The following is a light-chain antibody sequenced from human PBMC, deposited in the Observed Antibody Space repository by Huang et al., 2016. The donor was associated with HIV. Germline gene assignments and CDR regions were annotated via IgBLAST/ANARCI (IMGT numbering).Light chain of an antibody. J-gene: IGKJ1*01. V-gene: IGKV3-20*01. CDR1: QRISSGH. Sequence: EIVLTQSPGTLSLSPGESATLSCRSSQRISSGHLAWYQQKPGQSPRLLIYGASSRATGIPHRFSGSGSETDFTLTISSLEREDFGVYFCQQYGSSPRTFGQGTKVEIK. CDR2: GAS. CDR3: QQYGSSPRT.